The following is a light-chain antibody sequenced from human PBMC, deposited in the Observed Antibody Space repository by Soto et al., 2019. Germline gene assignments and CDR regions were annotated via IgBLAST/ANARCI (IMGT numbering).Light chain of an antibody. CDR1: QSISSY. CDR3: QQSYSSPPT. Sequence: DIEMTQSPSSLSASVGDRVTITCRASQSISSYLNWYQQKPREAPKFLIYAASSLQSGVPSRFSGSGSGTDFTLTISSLQPEDFATYYCQQSYSSPPTFGQGTKVDI. CDR2: AAS. V-gene: IGKV1-39*01. J-gene: IGKJ1*01.